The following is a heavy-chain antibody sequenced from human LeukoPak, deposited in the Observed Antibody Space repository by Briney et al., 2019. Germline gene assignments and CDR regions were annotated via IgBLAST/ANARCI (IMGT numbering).Heavy chain of an antibody. CDR3: AKYTSGTSYRGLDQ. CDR2: IIGSAVNT. CDR1: GLTFRSYA. V-gene: IGHV3-23*01. Sequence: GGSLRLSCAASGLTFRSYAMSWVRQAPGKGLEWVSTIIGSAVNTYYADSVKGRFTISRDDSKNTVYLQMNSLRAEDTAVYSCAKYTSGTSYRGLDQWGQGTLVTVSS. D-gene: IGHD3-10*01. J-gene: IGHJ4*02.